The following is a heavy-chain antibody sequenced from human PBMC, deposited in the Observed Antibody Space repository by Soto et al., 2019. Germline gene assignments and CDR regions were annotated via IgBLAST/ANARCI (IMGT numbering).Heavy chain of an antibody. CDR1: GYTFTSYD. D-gene: IGHD6-19*01. Sequence: ASVKVSCKASGYTFTSYDINWVRQATGQGLEWMGWMNPNSGNTGYAQKFQGRVTMTRNTSVSTAYMELSSLRSEDTAMYYCARPYSSGWYFAFDIWGQGTMVTVSS. CDR2: MNPNSGNT. V-gene: IGHV1-8*01. CDR3: ARPYSSGWYFAFDI. J-gene: IGHJ3*02.